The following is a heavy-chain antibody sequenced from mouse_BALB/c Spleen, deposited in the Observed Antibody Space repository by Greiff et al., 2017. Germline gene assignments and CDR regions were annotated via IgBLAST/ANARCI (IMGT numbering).Heavy chain of an antibody. J-gene: IGHJ4*01. CDR2: IRNKANGYTT. CDR1: GFTFTDYY. Sequence: EVKLMESGGGLVQPGGSLRLSCATSGFTFTDYYMSWVRQPPGKALEWLGFIRNKANGYTTEYSASVKGRFTISRDNSQSILYLQMNTLRAEDSATYYCARIYYDYDEAMDYWGQGTSVTVSS. D-gene: IGHD2-4*01. V-gene: IGHV7-3*02. CDR3: ARIYYDYDEAMDY.